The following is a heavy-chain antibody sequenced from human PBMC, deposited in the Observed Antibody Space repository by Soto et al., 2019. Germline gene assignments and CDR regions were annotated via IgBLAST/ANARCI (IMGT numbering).Heavy chain of an antibody. CDR3: SVVVAATHNWFDP. CDR2: ISYDGRNK. D-gene: IGHD2-15*01. Sequence: GGSLRLSCAASGFTFSSYGMHWVRQAPGKGLEWVAVISYDGRNKYYADSVKGRFTISRDNSKNTLYLQMSSLRPEDTAVYYCSVVVAATHNWFDPWGQGTLVTVSS. J-gene: IGHJ5*02. V-gene: IGHV3-30*03. CDR1: GFTFSSYG.